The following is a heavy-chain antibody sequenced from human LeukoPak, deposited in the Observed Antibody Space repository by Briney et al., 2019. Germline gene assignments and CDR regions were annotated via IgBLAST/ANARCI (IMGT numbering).Heavy chain of an antibody. CDR3: ARGGIWFGELLDWFDP. CDR1: GASITSNY. V-gene: IGHV4-59*08. Sequence: SETLSLTCTVSGASITSNYWTWIRQSPGKELEWIGYIYHTGSAKYHPSLKSRVTISVDTSRNQFSLKLSSVTAADTAVYYCARGGIWFGELLDWFDPWGQGTLVTVSS. J-gene: IGHJ5*02. CDR2: IYHTGSA. D-gene: IGHD3-10*01.